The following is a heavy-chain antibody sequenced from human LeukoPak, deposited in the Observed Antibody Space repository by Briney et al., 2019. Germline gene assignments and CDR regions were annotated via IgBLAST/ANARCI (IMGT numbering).Heavy chain of an antibody. J-gene: IGHJ3*02. D-gene: IGHD2-2*01. Sequence: ASVKVSCKASGYTFTSYGISWVRQAPGQGLEWMGWISAYNGNTNYAQKLQGRVTMTTDTSTSTAYMELRSLRSDDTAVYYCARDCSSASCHDAFDIWGQGTMVTVSS. CDR3: ARDCSSASCHDAFDI. CDR2: ISAYNGNT. CDR1: GYTFTSYG. V-gene: IGHV1-18*01.